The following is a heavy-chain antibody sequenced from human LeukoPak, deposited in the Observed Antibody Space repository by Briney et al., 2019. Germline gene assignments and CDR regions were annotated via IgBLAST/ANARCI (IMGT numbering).Heavy chain of an antibody. CDR1: GFTFSSYA. Sequence: GGSPRLSCAASGFTFSSYAMSWVRQAPGKGLEWVSAISGGGGSTYYADSVKGRFTISRDNSKNTLYLQMNSLRAEDTAVYYCAKDLWFGELSPIDYWGQGTLVTVSS. V-gene: IGHV3-23*01. CDR2: ISGGGGST. CDR3: AKDLWFGELSPIDY. J-gene: IGHJ4*02. D-gene: IGHD3-10*01.